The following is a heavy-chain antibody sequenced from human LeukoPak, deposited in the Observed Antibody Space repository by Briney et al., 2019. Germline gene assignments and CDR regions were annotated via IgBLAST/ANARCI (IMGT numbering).Heavy chain of an antibody. CDR2: INPNSGGT. Sequence: ASVKVSCKASGYTFTGYYIHWLRQAPGQGLEWMGRINPNSGGTSYAQKFQDRVAMTRDTSISTAYMELSRLRSDDTAVYYCARGWSSGVFDNWGQGTLVTVSS. D-gene: IGHD6-19*01. J-gene: IGHJ4*02. CDR3: ARGWSSGVFDN. V-gene: IGHV1-2*06. CDR1: GYTFTGYY.